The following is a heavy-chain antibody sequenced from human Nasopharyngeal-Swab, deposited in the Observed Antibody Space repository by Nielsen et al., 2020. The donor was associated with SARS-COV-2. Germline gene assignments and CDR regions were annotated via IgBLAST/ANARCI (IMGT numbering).Heavy chain of an antibody. D-gene: IGHD1-1*01. V-gene: IGHV4-39*01. CDR2: IHYSGST. J-gene: IGHJ6*02. CDR3: VRLQVSQDYYYGMDV. CDR1: DASISSYD. Sequence: AESLSLTCTVSDASISSYDCGWIRQPPGKGLEWIGSIHYSGSTYYNPSLKSRVTISVDTSENQFSMKLRSVTAADTAVYYCVRLQVSQDYYYGMDVWGQGTTVTVSS.